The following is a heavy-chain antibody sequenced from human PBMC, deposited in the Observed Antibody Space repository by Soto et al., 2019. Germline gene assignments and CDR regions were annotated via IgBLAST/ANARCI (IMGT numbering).Heavy chain of an antibody. D-gene: IGHD2-2*01. J-gene: IGHJ6*02. CDR1: GYTFSDYY. CDR3: TRARAGVPAAMDYYYYYGMDV. CDR2: INPNSGGT. Sequence: ASVKVSCKASGYTFSDYYIHGVRQAPGQGLEWMGWINPNSGGTNYAQKFQGRVTMTRDTSISTAYVELSRLTSDDTAVYYCTRARAGVPAAMDYYYYYGMDVWGQGTTVTVSS. V-gene: IGHV1-2*02.